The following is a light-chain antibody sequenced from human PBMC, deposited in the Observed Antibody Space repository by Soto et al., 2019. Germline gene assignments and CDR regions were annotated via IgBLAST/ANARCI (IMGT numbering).Light chain of an antibody. J-gene: IGKJ1*01. CDR1: QSVSSN. CDR2: GAS. CDR3: QQYNNWPRT. V-gene: IGKV3D-15*01. Sequence: EIVLTQSPGTLSLSPGERATLSCRASQSVSSNYLTWYQQRPGQAPRLLIFGASTRATGIPDRFSGSGSGTEFTLTISSLQSEDFAVYYCQQYNNWPRTFGLGTKVDIK.